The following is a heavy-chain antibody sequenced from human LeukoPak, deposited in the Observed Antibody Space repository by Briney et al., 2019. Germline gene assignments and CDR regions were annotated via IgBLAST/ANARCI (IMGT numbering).Heavy chain of an antibody. J-gene: IGHJ4*02. CDR1: GFTFSSYA. V-gene: IGHV3-30*01. CDR2: ISYDGSNK. CDR3: ASKDPGFGELSENFFDN. Sequence: GRSLRLSCAASGFTFSSYAMHWVRQAPGKGLEWVAVISYDGSNKYYADPVKGRFTISRDNSKNTLYLQMNRLRAEDTAVYYCASKDPGFGELSENFFDNWGQGTLVTVSS. D-gene: IGHD3-10*01.